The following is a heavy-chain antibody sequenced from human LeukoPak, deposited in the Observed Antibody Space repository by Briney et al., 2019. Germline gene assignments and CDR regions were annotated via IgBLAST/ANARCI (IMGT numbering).Heavy chain of an antibody. Sequence: SQTLSLTCTVSGGSISSGGYYWSWIRQPPGKGLEWIGYIYHSGSTYYNPSLKSRVTISVDRSKNQFSLKLSSVTAADTAVYYCASGSYSDYFDYWGQGTLVTVSS. CDR3: ASGSYSDYFDY. CDR2: IYHSGST. D-gene: IGHD1-26*01. CDR1: GGSISSGGYY. V-gene: IGHV4-30-2*01. J-gene: IGHJ4*02.